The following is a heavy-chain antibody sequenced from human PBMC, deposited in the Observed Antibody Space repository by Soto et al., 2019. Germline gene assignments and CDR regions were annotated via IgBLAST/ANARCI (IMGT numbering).Heavy chain of an antibody. Sequence: SLTFTVSVGSISNYYWTWIRQPAGNGLEWIGLMYTSGSTNYNPSLKSRVAMSVDTSKNQFSLNLRSVTAADTAVYYCAREGYSHPSSYYQILDVWGKGTTITVPS. J-gene: IGHJ6*04. V-gene: IGHV4-4*07. CDR3: AREGYSHPSSYYQILDV. CDR1: VGSISNYY. CDR2: MYTSGST. D-gene: IGHD1-26*01.